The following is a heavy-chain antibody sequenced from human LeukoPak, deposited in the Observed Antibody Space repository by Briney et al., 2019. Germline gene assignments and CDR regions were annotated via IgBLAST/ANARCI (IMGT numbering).Heavy chain of an antibody. J-gene: IGHJ4*02. CDR2: IGDTGRAK. CDR3: ARERTGTLQYFDY. V-gene: IGHV3-30*03. CDR1: GFTFSRHG. Sequence: GGSLRLSCVASGFTFSRHGMHWVRQAPGKGLEWVAVIGDTGRAKYYADSVEGRFTASRDNFKNTLYLEMNSLRYDDTALYYCARERTGTLQYFDYWGQGTLVTVSS. D-gene: IGHD1-1*01.